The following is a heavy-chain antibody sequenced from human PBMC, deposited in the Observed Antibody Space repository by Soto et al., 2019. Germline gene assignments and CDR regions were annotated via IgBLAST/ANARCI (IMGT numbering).Heavy chain of an antibody. CDR2: IWYDGSNK. D-gene: IGHD3-22*01. Sequence: GGSLRLSCAASGFTFSSYGMHWVRHVPGKGLEWVEVIWYDGSNKYYAESVKGRFTISRENSKNTLYLQMNSLRAEDTAVYYCARAPSGYDAFDIWGQGTMVTVSS. CDR1: GFTFSSYG. V-gene: IGHV3-33*01. J-gene: IGHJ3*02. CDR3: ARAPSGYDAFDI.